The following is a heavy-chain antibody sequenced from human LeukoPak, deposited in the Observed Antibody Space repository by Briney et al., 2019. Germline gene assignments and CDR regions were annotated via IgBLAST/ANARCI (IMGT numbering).Heavy chain of an antibody. J-gene: IGHJ5*02. CDR2: IYYSGGT. Sequence: SXXLSLTCTVSGGSISSYYWSWVRQPPGKGLEWIGYIYYSGGTNYNPSLKSRVTISVDTSKNQFSLKLSSVTAADTAVYYCARVPLYYDSSGVGWFDPWGQGTLVTVSS. CDR1: GGSISSYY. CDR3: ARVPLYYDSSGVGWFDP. V-gene: IGHV4-59*01. D-gene: IGHD3-22*01.